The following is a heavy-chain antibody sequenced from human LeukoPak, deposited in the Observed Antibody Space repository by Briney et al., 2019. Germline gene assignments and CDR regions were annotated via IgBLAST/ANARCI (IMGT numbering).Heavy chain of an antibody. CDR1: GFIVSSNY. CDR3: ARSIGPLDY. D-gene: IGHD3-10*01. Sequence: GGSLRLSCAASGFIVSSNYMNRVRQAPGKGLEWIAVIYSGGYTYYADSVKARFTISRDTSKNMVYLQMDSLRAEDTAVYYCARSIGPLDYWGQGTLVTVSS. J-gene: IGHJ4*02. V-gene: IGHV3-66*01. CDR2: IYSGGYT.